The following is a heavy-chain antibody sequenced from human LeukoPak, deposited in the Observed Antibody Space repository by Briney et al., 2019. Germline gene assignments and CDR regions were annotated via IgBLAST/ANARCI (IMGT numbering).Heavy chain of an antibody. J-gene: IGHJ5*01. CDR2: VYYSGST. D-gene: IGHD3-10*01. CDR1: GYSISDYY. CDR3: ARELDGNGGWFDP. Sequence: SETLSLTYTVSGYSISDYYWSWIRQSPGKGLEWIGEVYYSGSTHYNPSLKSRVTISIDTSQNQFSLRLRSVTAADTAVYYCARELDGNGGWFDPWGPGTLVIVSS. V-gene: IGHV4-59*01.